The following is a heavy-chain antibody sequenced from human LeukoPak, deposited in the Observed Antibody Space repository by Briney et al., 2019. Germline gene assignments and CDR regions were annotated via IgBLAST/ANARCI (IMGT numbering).Heavy chain of an antibody. CDR2: IYTSGST. V-gene: IGHV4-4*07. CDR3: ARERGEDYYDSSGYPYFDY. Sequence: SETLSLTCTVSGGSISSYYWSWIRQPAGKGLEWIGRIYTSGSTNYNPSLKSRVTMSVDTSKNQFSLKLSSVTAADTAVYYCARERGEDYYDSSGYPYFDYWGQGTLVTVSS. D-gene: IGHD3-22*01. J-gene: IGHJ4*02. CDR1: GGSISSYY.